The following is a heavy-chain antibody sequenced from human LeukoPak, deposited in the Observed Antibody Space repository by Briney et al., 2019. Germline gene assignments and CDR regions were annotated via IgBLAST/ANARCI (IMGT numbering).Heavy chain of an antibody. V-gene: IGHV3-53*01. J-gene: IGHJ4*02. D-gene: IGHD5-12*01. CDR2: IYSDART. CDR1: GFTVSNNY. Sequence: GGSLRLSCAASGFTVSNNYMSWVRQAPGKGLEFVSVIYSDARTYYADSVKGRFTISRDNSKNTLYLQMNSLSAEDTAVYYCAQARSSSGYGPLGLYWGQGTLVTVSS. CDR3: AQARSSSGYGPLGLY.